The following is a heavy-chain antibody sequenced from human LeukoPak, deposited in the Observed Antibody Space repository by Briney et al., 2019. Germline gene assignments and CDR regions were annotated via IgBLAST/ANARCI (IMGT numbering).Heavy chain of an antibody. CDR3: ARGGWSNDY. J-gene: IGHJ4*02. Sequence: PSETLSLTCSVSGDSINDRYWSWLRQPPGRGLEWIGYIYYSGSTNYNPSLKSRVTISVDTSKNQFSLKLSSVTAADTAVYYCARGGWSNDYWGQGTLVTVSS. CDR1: GDSINDRY. V-gene: IGHV4-59*11. D-gene: IGHD6-19*01. CDR2: IYYSGST.